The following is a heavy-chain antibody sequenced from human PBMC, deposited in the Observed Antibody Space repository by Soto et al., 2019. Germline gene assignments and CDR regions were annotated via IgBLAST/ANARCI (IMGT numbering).Heavy chain of an antibody. CDR2: ISAYNGNT. V-gene: IGHV1-18*01. CDR1: GYTFTSYA. J-gene: IGHJ5*02. CDR3: ARVHIVATIVDNWFDP. D-gene: IGHD5-12*01. Sequence: ASVKVSCKASGYTFTSYAISWVRQAPGQGLEWMGWISAYNGNTNYAQKLQGRVTMTTDTSTSTAYMELRSLRSDDTAVYYCARVHIVATIVDNWFDPWGQGTLVTVSS.